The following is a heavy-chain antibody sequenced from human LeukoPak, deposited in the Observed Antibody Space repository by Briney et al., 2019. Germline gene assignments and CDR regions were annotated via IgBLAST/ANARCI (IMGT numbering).Heavy chain of an antibody. V-gene: IGHV3-33*06. J-gene: IGHJ4*02. Sequence: GGSLRLSCAASGFTYSHYGMHWVCQAPGKGLEWVAVIWSDGTEKYYGDAVKGRFTISRDNSVNTLYLQMNSLRGEDTAVYYCAKDAQRGFDYSNSLEYWGQGTLVTVSS. CDR1: GFTYSHYG. CDR2: IWSDGTEK. D-gene: IGHD4-11*01. CDR3: AKDAQRGFDYSNSLEY.